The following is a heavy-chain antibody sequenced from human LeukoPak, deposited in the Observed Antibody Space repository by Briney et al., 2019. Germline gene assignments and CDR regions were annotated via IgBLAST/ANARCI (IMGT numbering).Heavy chain of an antibody. Sequence: GGSLRLSCAASGFTVSSNYMTWVRQAPGKGLEWVSIIYSGGNTYYADSVKGRFTISRDNSKNTLYLQMNSLRAEDTAVYYCARGPVNTGFDPWGQGTLVTVSS. D-gene: IGHD4-17*01. CDR1: GFTVSSNY. CDR3: ARGPVNTGFDP. CDR2: IYSGGNT. J-gene: IGHJ5*02. V-gene: IGHV3-66*01.